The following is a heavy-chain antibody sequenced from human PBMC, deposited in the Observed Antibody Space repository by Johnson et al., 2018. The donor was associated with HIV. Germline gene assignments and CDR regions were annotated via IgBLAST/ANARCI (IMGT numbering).Heavy chain of an antibody. CDR2: ISYDGSNK. Sequence: QVQLVESGGGLVKPGGSLRLSCAASGFTFSDYYMSWIRQAPGKGLEWVAVISYDGSNKYYADSVKGRFTISRDNSKNTLYLQMNSLRAEDTAVYYCARERGMAGAFDIWGQGTMVTVSS. CDR1: GFTFSDYY. V-gene: IGHV3-30*03. CDR3: ARERGMAGAFDI. D-gene: IGHD5-24*01. J-gene: IGHJ3*02.